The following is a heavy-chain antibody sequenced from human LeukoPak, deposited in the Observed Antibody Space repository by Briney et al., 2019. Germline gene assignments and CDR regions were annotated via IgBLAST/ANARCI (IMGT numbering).Heavy chain of an antibody. CDR1: GFTFSHYG. J-gene: IGHJ6*02. CDR3: VRDPRNWNDAYYGMDV. V-gene: IGHV3-30*03. CDR2: ISYDGTNE. Sequence: GGSLRLSCAASGFTFSHYGMHWVRQAPGKGLEWVAVISYDGTNEYYADSVEGRFTISRDSSTNTLYLQMNSLRPEDTAAYSCVRDPRNWNDAYYGMDVWGQGTTVTVSS. D-gene: IGHD1-1*01.